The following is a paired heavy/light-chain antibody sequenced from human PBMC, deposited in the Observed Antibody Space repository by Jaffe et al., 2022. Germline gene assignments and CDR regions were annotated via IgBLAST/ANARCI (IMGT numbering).Heavy chain of an antibody. J-gene: IGHJ5*02. CDR1: GFNFITYT. D-gene: IGHD1-1*01. V-gene: IGHV3-48*04. Sequence: EVQLVESGGGLVQPGESLRLSCAASGFNFITYTINWVRQAPGKGLEWISYVSGSSSAISYADSVKGRFTVSRDNAKNSVYLQMDSLRVEDTAVYYCMRDMGHLQFDPWGQGTLVTVSS. CDR2: VSGSSSAI. CDR3: MRDMGHLQFDP.
Light chain of an antibody. CDR2: EVN. CDR3: SSYTTFHTVI. J-gene: IGLJ2*01. V-gene: IGLV2-14*01. CDR1: SSDIGAYNY. Sequence: QSALTQPASMSGSPGQSITISCTGTSSDIGAYNYVSWFQQHPGKVPKLVIYEVNKRPSGLSNRFSGSKSGTTASLTISGLQAEDEADYYCSSYTTFHTVIFGGGTKLTVL.